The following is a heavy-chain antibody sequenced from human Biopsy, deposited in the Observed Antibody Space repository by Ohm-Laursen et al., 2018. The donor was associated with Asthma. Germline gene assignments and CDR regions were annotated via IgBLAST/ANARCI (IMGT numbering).Heavy chain of an antibody. V-gene: IGHV3-30-3*01. CDR1: GFTFRSYA. J-gene: IGHJ4*02. CDR3: ARDVMEWYLPAFDF. Sequence: SLRLSCTASGFTFRSYAMHWVRQAPGKGLEWVAVGGSYYGGGLKYYADSVNGRFTVSRDDSKNTLYPQMNSLRPDDTAVYYCARDVMEWYLPAFDFWGQGTLVTVSS. D-gene: IGHD3-3*01. CDR2: GGSYYGGGLK.